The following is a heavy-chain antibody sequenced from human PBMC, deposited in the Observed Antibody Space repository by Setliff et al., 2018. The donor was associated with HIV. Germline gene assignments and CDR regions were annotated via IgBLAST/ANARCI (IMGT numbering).Heavy chain of an antibody. D-gene: IGHD2-2*01. CDR1: GFRFDDYA. Sequence: PGGSLRLSCAASGFRFDDYAMHWVRQAPGKGLEWVGRIQSKIDGGTTDYAAPVKGRFTISRDDSKNTLYLQMNSLKTEDTAIYYCTTKPPAADFQHWGQGTLVTVSS. CDR2: IQSKIDGGTT. CDR3: TTKPPAADFQH. J-gene: IGHJ1*01. V-gene: IGHV3-15*01.